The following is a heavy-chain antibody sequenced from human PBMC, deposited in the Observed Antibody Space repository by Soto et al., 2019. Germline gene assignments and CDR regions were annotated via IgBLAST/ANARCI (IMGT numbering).Heavy chain of an antibody. Sequence: NPSETLSLTCTVTGASVINDYWNWIRQPPGKGLEWIGFVYDSGSTSYNSSLKSRLTISVDTSKNQFSLKLSSVTAADTAVYYCARHRGTISLTDYWGQGTLVTVSS. CDR3: ARHRGTISLTDY. J-gene: IGHJ4*02. D-gene: IGHD3-9*01. V-gene: IGHV4-59*08. CDR1: GASVINDY. CDR2: VYDSGST.